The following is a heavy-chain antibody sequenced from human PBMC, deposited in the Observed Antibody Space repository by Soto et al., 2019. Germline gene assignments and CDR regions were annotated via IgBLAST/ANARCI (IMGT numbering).Heavy chain of an antibody. J-gene: IGHJ4*02. Sequence: SETLSLTCIVSGGSISSGDYYWSWVRQPPGQGLEWIGYIYYSGSTYYNPSLKSRVTISVNTSKNQFSLKLTSVTVADTAVYYCARVSSGWWSLDYWGQGTLVIGSS. D-gene: IGHD6-19*01. CDR3: ARVSSGWWSLDY. CDR1: GGSISSGDYY. V-gene: IGHV4-30-4*02. CDR2: IYYSGST.